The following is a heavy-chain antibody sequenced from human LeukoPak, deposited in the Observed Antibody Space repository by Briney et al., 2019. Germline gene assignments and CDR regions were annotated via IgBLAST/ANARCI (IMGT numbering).Heavy chain of an antibody. Sequence: GGSLRLSCAASGFTFSSYSMNWVRQAPGKGLEWVSSISSSSSYIYYADSVKGRFTISRDNAKNSLYLQMNSLRAEDTAVYYCARDYCSSTSCSSSYIQTIDDYWGQGTLVTVSS. CDR3: ARDYCSSTSCSSSYIQTIDDY. V-gene: IGHV3-21*01. D-gene: IGHD2-2*01. J-gene: IGHJ4*02. CDR1: GFTFSSYS. CDR2: ISSSSSYI.